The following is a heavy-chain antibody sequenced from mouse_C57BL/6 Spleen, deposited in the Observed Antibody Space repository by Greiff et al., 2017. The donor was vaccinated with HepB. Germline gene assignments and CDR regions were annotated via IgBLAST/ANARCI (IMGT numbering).Heavy chain of an antibody. CDR2: ISGGGGNT. CDR3: ARPTFPYYAMDY. J-gene: IGHJ4*01. D-gene: IGHD4-1*02. Sequence: EVHLVESGGGLVKPGGSLKLSCAASGFTFSSYTMSWVRQTPEKRLEWVATISGGGGNTYYPDSVKGRFTISRDNAKNTLYLQMSSLRSEDTALYYCARPTFPYYAMDYWGQGTSVTVSS. CDR1: GFTFSSYT. V-gene: IGHV5-9*01.